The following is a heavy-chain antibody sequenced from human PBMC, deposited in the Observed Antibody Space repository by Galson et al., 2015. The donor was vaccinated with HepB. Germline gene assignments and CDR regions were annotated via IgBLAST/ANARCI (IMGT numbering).Heavy chain of an antibody. J-gene: IGHJ4*02. Sequence: SLRLSCAASGFTFSSYAMTWVRQAPGKGLEWVSTLSGSGGSTYYADSVKGRFTISRDNSKNTVYLQMNSLRAEDTALYYCAKVPLSSGGRGPCDYWGQGTLVTVSS. CDR2: LSGSGGST. D-gene: IGHD6-19*01. CDR1: GFTFSSYA. V-gene: IGHV3-23*01. CDR3: AKVPLSSGGRGPCDY.